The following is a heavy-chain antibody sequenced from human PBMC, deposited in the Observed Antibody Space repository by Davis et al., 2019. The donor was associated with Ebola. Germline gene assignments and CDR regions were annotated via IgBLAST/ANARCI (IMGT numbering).Heavy chain of an antibody. J-gene: IGHJ4*02. D-gene: IGHD2-21*02. V-gene: IGHV4-34*01. CDR3: ARFVVVTAIAGFDY. Sequence: MPSETLSLTCTVSSDSISSYYWSWIRQPPGKGLEWIGEINHSGSTNYNPSLKIRVTISVDTSKNQFSLKLSSVTAADTAVYYCARFVVVTAIAGFDYWGQGTLVTVSS. CDR2: INHSGST. CDR1: SDSISSYY.